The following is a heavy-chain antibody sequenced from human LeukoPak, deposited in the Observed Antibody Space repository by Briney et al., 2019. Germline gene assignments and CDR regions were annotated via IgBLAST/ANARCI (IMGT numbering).Heavy chain of an antibody. D-gene: IGHD6-13*01. Sequence: GGSLRLSCAASGFTFSSYAMSWVRQAPGKGPEWVSAISGSGGSTYYADSVKGRFTISRDNSKNTLYLQMNSLRAEDTAVYYCAKDLGIAQQQLVRGDYFDYWGQGTLVTVSS. V-gene: IGHV3-23*01. J-gene: IGHJ4*02. CDR1: GFTFSSYA. CDR3: AKDLGIAQQQLVRGDYFDY. CDR2: ISGSGGST.